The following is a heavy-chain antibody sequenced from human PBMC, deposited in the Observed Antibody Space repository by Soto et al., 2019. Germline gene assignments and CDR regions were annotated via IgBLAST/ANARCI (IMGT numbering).Heavy chain of an antibody. Sequence: GGSLRLSCAASGFTFSSYGMNWVRQAPGKGLEWVSSISGRSSDINYADSVKGRFTISRDNAKNSLYLQMNSLRAEDTAVYYCARERRGGSCYDCWFGPWGQGTLVTVSS. D-gene: IGHD2-15*01. CDR3: ARERRGGSCYDCWFGP. CDR2: ISGRSSDI. CDR1: GFTFSSYG. J-gene: IGHJ5*02. V-gene: IGHV3-21*06.